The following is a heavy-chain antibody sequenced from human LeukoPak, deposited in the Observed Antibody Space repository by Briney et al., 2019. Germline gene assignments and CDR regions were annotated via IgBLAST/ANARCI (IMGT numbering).Heavy chain of an antibody. CDR3: AKDGYSSGWSDY. CDR2: ISGSGGST. J-gene: IGHJ4*02. CDR1: GFTFSSYA. D-gene: IGHD6-19*01. Sequence: HLGGSLRLSCAASGFTFSSYAMSWVRQAPGKGLEWVSAISGSGGSTYYADSVKGRFAISRDNSKNTLHLQMNSLRAEDTAVYYCAKDGYSSGWSDYWGQGTLVTVSS. V-gene: IGHV3-23*01.